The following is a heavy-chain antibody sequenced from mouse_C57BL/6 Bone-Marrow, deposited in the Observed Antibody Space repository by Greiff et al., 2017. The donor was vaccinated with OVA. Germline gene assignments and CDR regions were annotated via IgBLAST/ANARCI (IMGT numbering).Heavy chain of an antibody. J-gene: IGHJ2*01. CDR1: GFSLTSYS. Sequence: VQLQQSGPGLVAPSQSLSITCTVSGFSLTSYSISWVRQPPGKGLEWLGVIWPGGGTNYNSDLKFRLSISKDNSKSQVFLKMNSLQTDDTAGYYCASITTGKYYFDYWGQGTTLTVSS. CDR3: ASITTGKYYFDY. D-gene: IGHD1-1*01. CDR2: IWPGGGT. V-gene: IGHV2-9-1*01.